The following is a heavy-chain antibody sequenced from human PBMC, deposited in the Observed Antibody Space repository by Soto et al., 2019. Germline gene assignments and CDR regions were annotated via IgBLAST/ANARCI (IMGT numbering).Heavy chain of an antibody. J-gene: IGHJ3*02. CDR3: ARAVDRYFGPGPFDI. V-gene: IGHV1-69*13. Sequence: GASVTVSCKASGGTFSSYAISWVRQAPGQGLEWMGGIIPIFGTANYAQKFQGRVTITADESTSTAYMELSSLRSEDTAVYYCARAVDRYFGPGPFDIWGQGTMVTVS. CDR2: IIPIFGTA. CDR1: GGTFSSYA. D-gene: IGHD3-9*01.